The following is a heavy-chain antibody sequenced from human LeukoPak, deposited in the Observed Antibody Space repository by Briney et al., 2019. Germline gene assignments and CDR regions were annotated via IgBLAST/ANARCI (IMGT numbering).Heavy chain of an antibody. Sequence: GGSLRLSCAASGFTFSSYAMTWVRQAPGKGLEWVSAFSATDGSAQYAESVEGRFTISRDNSKNTLFLPMISLGAEDTAVYYCARAKIAAAGTGAFDVWGQGTLVTVSS. CDR3: ARAKIAAAGTGAFDV. D-gene: IGHD6-13*01. J-gene: IGHJ3*01. CDR1: GFTFSSYA. CDR2: FSATDGSA. V-gene: IGHV3-23*01.